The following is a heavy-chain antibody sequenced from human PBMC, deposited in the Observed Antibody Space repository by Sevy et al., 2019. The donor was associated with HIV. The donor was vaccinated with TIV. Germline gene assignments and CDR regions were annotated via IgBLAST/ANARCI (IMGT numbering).Heavy chain of an antibody. CDR2: ISYDGSNK. CDR1: GFTFSSYA. V-gene: IGHV3-30-3*01. Sequence: GGSLRLSCAASGFTFSSYAMHWARQAPGKGLEWVAVISYDGSNKYYADSVKGRFTISRDNSKNTLYLQMNSLRAEDTAVYYCARDRRFVVVPAALDYWGQGTLVTVSS. D-gene: IGHD2-2*01. CDR3: ARDRRFVVVPAALDY. J-gene: IGHJ4*02.